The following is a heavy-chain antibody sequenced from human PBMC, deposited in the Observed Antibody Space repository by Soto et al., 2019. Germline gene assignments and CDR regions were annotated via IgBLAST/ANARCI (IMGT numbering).Heavy chain of an antibody. Sequence: EVQLVESGGGLVQPGGSLSLSCTASGFTFSTYWMSWVRQAPGKGLGWVANIKEDGSEKYYVDSVKGRFSISRDNARSSLYLQMNSLRSEDTAVYYCVRVGRLGGYWGQGTQVTVSS. CDR1: GFTFSTYW. V-gene: IGHV3-7*03. CDR3: VRVGRLGGY. J-gene: IGHJ4*02. D-gene: IGHD3-16*01. CDR2: IKEDGSEK.